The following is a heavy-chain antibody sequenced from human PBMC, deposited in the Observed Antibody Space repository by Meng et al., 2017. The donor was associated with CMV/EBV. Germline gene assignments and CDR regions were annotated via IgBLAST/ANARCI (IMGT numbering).Heavy chain of an antibody. D-gene: IGHD3-3*01. CDR3: ARAALRAYYDFWSGRGGWFDP. CDR1: GGSFSGYY. J-gene: IGHJ5*02. CDR2: INHSGST. Sequence: SQTPSLTRAVYGGSFSGYYWSWIRQPPGKGLEWSGEINHSGSTNYNPALKSRVTISVDTSKNQFSLKLSSVTAADTAVYYCARAALRAYYDFWSGRGGWFDPWGQGTLVTVSS. V-gene: IGHV4-34*01.